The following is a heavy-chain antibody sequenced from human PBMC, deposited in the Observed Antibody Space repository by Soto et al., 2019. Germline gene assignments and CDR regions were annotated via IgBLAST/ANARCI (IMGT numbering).Heavy chain of an antibody. V-gene: IGHV4-59*08. CDR2: IYYGGTT. CDR3: ARLGAFYKYLDP. D-gene: IGHD3-3*02. Sequence: SETLSLTCRLSGGSFSPNYWGWFRQSPGKGLEWAGYIYYGGTTSYNPSLKSRVTISLETSKSHFSLRLNSVTAADTAVYYCARLGAFYKYLDPWGPGTLVTVSS. CDR1: GGSFSPNY. J-gene: IGHJ5*02.